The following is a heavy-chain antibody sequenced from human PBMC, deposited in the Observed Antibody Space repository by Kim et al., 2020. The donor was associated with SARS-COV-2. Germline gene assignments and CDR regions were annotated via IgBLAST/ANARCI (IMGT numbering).Heavy chain of an antibody. J-gene: IGHJ4*02. CDR3: ASEGGYGDFDY. CDR2: ISYDGSNK. V-gene: IGHV3-30*01. CDR1: GFTFSSYA. Sequence: GGSLRLSCAASGFTFSSYAMHWVRQAPGKGLEWVAVISYDGSNKYYADSVKGRFTISRDNSKNTLYLQMNSLGAEDTAVYYCASEGGYGDFDYWGQGTLVTDSS. D-gene: IGHD5-12*01.